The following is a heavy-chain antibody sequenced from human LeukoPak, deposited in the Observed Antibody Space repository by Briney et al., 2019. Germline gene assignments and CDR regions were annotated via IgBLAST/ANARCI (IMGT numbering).Heavy chain of an antibody. Sequence: PGGSLRLSCAGSGFTFSSYWMSWVRQAPGKGLEWVANMKEDGSQKYFVDSGKGRFTISRDNAKNSLYLQMKSLRPEDTAVYYCVREVGLVRWRQFGWYFDLWGRGTLVTVSS. J-gene: IGHJ2*01. CDR2: MKEDGSQK. D-gene: IGHD5-24*01. V-gene: IGHV3-7*01. CDR1: GFTFSSYW. CDR3: VREVGLVRWRQFGWYFDL.